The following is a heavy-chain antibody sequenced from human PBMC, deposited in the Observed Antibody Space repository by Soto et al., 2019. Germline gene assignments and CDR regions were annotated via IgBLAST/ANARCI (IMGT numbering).Heavy chain of an antibody. CDR3: ARGRKQQLVRGINWFDP. D-gene: IGHD6-13*01. J-gene: IGHJ5*02. CDR2: ISYDEIYK. Sequence: LEWVAIISYDEIYKYYADSVKGRFTISRDNSKNTLYLQMNSLRTEDTAVYYCARGRKQQLVRGINWFDPWGQGILVTVSS. V-gene: IGHV3-30-3*01.